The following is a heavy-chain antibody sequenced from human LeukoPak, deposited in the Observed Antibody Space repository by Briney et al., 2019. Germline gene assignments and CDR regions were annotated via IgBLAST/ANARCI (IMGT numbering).Heavy chain of an antibody. V-gene: IGHV1-69*05. J-gene: IGHJ4*02. D-gene: IGHD5-24*01. CDR1: GGTFSSYA. CDR3: ARDVWEMATTPHFDY. CDR2: IIPIFGTA. Sequence: SVKVSCKASGGTFSSYAISWVRQAPGQGLEWMGRIIPIFGTANYAQKFQGSVTITTDESTSTAYMELSSLRSEDTAVYYCARDVWEMATTPHFDYWGQGTLVTVSS.